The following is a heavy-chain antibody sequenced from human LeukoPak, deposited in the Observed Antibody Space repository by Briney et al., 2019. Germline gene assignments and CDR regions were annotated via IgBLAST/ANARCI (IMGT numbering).Heavy chain of an antibody. CDR1: GGSISGSSYY. CDR2: IYYSGNT. CDR3: ARGVSYYDSSGYYNEYFQH. V-gene: IGHV4-39*01. Sequence: SETLSLTCTVSGGSISGSSYYWGWIRQPPGKGLEWIGSIYYSGNTYYNPSLKSRVTISVDTSKNQFSLKLSSVTAADTAVYYCARGVSYYDSSGYYNEYFQHWGQGTLVTVSS. D-gene: IGHD3-22*01. J-gene: IGHJ1*01.